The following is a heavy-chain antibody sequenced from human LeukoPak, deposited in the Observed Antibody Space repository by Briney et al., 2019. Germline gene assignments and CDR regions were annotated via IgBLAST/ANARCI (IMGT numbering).Heavy chain of an antibody. CDR2: IIPIFGTA. CDR1: GGTFSSYA. J-gene: IGHJ4*02. V-gene: IGHV1-69*05. D-gene: IGHD2-15*01. Sequence: ASVKVSCKASGGTFSSYAISWVRQAPGQGLEWMGRIIPIFGTASYAQKFQGRVTITTDESTSTAYMELSSLRSEDTAVYYCASYCRGGSCYHTDYWGQGTLVTVSS. CDR3: ASYCRGGSCYHTDY.